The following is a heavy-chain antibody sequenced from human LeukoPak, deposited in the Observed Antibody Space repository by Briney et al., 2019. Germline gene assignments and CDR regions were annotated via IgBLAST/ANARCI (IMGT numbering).Heavy chain of an antibody. CDR3: ARAPLMLASDAFDI. CDR1: GGSFSGYY. V-gene: IGHV4-34*01. D-gene: IGHD2-8*01. Sequence: SETLSLTCAVYGGSFSGYYWSCVREPPGKGLEWIGEINHSGSTNYNPSLKSRVTTSVDTSKNQFSLKLSAVTAADTAVYYCARAPLMLASDAFDIWGQGTMVTVSS. J-gene: IGHJ3*02. CDR2: INHSGST.